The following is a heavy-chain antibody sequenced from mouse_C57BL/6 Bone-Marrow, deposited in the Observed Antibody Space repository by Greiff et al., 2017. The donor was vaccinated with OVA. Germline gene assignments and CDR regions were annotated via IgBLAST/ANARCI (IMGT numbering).Heavy chain of an antibody. V-gene: IGHV1-53*01. CDR2: INPSNGGT. Sequence: VQLHQPGTELVKPGASVKLSCHASGYTFTSHWMHCVKQRPAQGLEWSGNINPSNGGTNYNVKFMSKATLTVDKSSSTALMQLSSLTSEDSVVYYCAYEGYYDYWGQGTTLTVSS. D-gene: IGHD2-3*01. J-gene: IGHJ2*01. CDR3: AYEGYYDY. CDR1: GYTFTSHW.